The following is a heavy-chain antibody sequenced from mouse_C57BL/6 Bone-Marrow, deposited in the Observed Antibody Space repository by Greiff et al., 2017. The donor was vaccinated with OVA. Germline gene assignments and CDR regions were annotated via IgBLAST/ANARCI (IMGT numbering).Heavy chain of an antibody. Sequence: EVQLQQSGGGLVQPGGSLKLSCAASGFTFSDYYMYWVRQTPEKRLEWVAYISNGGGSTYYPDTVKGRFTISRDNAKNTLYRQMSRLKSEDTAMYYCARLRQLRSPYFDYWGQGTTLTVSS. CDR2: ISNGGGST. V-gene: IGHV5-12*01. CDR1: GFTFSDYY. CDR3: ARLRQLRSPYFDY. D-gene: IGHD3-2*02. J-gene: IGHJ2*01.